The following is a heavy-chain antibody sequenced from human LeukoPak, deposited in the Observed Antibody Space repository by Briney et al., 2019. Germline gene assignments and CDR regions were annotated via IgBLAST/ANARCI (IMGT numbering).Heavy chain of an antibody. D-gene: IGHD3-3*01. V-gene: IGHV4-34*01. J-gene: IGHJ4*02. Sequence: PSETLSLTCAVYGGSFSGYYWSWIRQPPGKGLEWIGEINHSGSTNYNPSLKSRVTISVDTSKNQFSLKLSSVTAADTAVYYCAXXXXXXXXXWSGYYNFMVGYFVYWGQGTLVTVSS. CDR1: GGSFSGYY. CDR3: AXXXXXXXXXWSGYYNFMVGYFVY. CDR2: INHSGST.